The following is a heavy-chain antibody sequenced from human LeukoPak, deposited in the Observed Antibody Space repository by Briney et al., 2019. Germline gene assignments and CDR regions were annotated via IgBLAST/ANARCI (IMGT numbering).Heavy chain of an antibody. V-gene: IGHV1-8*01. D-gene: IGHD2-2*01. Sequence: ASVKVPCKASGYTFTSYDINWVRQATGQGLEWMGWMSPNSGNTGYAQKFQGRVTMTRNTSISTAYMELSSLRSEDTAVYYCARGAYCSSTSCYRDENWFDPWGQGTLVTVSS. CDR1: GYTFTSYD. CDR3: ARGAYCSSTSCYRDENWFDP. J-gene: IGHJ5*02. CDR2: MSPNSGNT.